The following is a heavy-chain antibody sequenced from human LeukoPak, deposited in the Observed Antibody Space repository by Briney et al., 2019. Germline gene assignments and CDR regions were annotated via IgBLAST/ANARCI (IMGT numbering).Heavy chain of an antibody. CDR3: ARGKYDFWSGYYTSLKTSNWFDP. V-gene: IGHV4-61*02. CDR1: GGSISSGSYY. D-gene: IGHD3-3*01. J-gene: IGHJ5*02. Sequence: SETLSLTCTVSGGSISSGSYYWSWIRQPAGKGLEWIGRIYTSGSTNYNPSLKSRVTISVDTSKNQFSLKLSSVTAADTAVYYCARGKYDFWSGYYTSLKTSNWFDPWGQGTLVTVSS. CDR2: IYTSGST.